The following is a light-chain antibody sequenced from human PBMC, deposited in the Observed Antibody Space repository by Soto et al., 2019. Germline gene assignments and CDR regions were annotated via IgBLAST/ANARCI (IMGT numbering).Light chain of an antibody. Sequence: EIVLTQSPGTLSLSPGEGDTLSCRASQSVSTNFFARYQQKPGQAPRLLIYGASTRATGIPDRFSGSGSGTDFTLTISRLEPEDFAVYYCQQYGRTSWTLGQGTKVELK. CDR1: QSVSTNF. V-gene: IGKV3-20*01. CDR3: QQYGRTSWT. CDR2: GAS. J-gene: IGKJ1*01.